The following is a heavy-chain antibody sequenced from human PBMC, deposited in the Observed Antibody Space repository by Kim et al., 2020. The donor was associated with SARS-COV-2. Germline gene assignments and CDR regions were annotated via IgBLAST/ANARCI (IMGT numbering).Heavy chain of an antibody. Sequence: VKGRFTISRDNSKNTLYLQMNSLRAEDTAVYYCARDMRRYCSGGSCPSDYWGQGTLVTVSS. V-gene: IGHV3-30*07. J-gene: IGHJ4*02. D-gene: IGHD2-15*01. CDR3: ARDMRRYCSGGSCPSDY.